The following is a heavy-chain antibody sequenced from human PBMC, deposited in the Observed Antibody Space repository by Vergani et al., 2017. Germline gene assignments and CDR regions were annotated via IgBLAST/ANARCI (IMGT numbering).Heavy chain of an antibody. CDR3: ARRPWDGYNCFAAFDI. CDR2: IIPIFGTA. J-gene: IGHJ3*02. V-gene: IGHV1-69*01. D-gene: IGHD5-24*01. CDR1: GGTFSSYA. Sequence: QVQLVQSGAEVKKPGSSVKVSCKASGGTFSSYAISWVRQAPGQGLEWMGGIIPIFGTANYAQKFQGRVTITADESTSTAYMELSSLRSEDTAVYYCARRPWDGYNCFAAFDIWGQGTMVTVSS.